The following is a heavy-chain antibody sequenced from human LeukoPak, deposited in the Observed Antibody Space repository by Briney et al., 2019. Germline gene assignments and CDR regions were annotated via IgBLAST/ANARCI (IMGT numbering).Heavy chain of an antibody. Sequence: SETLSLTCTVSVGSISSYYWSWIRQPPGKGLGWIGRIYYSGSTYYNPSLMSRVTISVDTSKNQFSLILSSVTAAHTAVHYCAGYYDSSPFDYWGQGTLVTVSS. CDR3: AGYYDSSPFDY. J-gene: IGHJ4*02. CDR1: VGSISSYY. CDR2: IYYSGST. D-gene: IGHD3-22*01. V-gene: IGHV4-59*05.